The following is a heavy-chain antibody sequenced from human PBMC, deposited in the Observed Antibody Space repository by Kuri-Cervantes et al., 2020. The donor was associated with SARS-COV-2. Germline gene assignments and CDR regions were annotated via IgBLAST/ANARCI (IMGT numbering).Heavy chain of an antibody. V-gene: IGHV1-46*01. CDR1: GYTFTSYY. CDR2: INPSGGST. J-gene: IGHJ5*02. Sequence: ASVKVSCKASGYTFTSYYMHWVRQAPGQGLEWMGIINPSGGSTSYAQKLQGRVTMTTDTSTSTAYMELRSLRSDDTAVYYCARTPSNGCSSSWYWFDPWGQGTLVTVSS. D-gene: IGHD6-13*01. CDR3: ARTPSNGCSSSWYWFDP.